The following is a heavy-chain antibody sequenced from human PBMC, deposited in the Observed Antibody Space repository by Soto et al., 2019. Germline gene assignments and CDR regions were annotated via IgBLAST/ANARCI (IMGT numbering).Heavy chain of an antibody. CDR2: ISYDGSNK. V-gene: IGHV3-30-3*01. CDR1: GFTFSSYA. J-gene: IGHJ6*02. Sequence: GGSLRLSCAASGFTFSSYAMHWVRQAPGKGLEWVAVISYDGSNKYYADSVKGRFTISRDNSKNTLYLQMNSLRAEDTAVYYCARGSRDGYNLRVYGMDVWGQGTTVTVSS. CDR3: ARGSRDGYNLRVYGMDV. D-gene: IGHD5-12*01.